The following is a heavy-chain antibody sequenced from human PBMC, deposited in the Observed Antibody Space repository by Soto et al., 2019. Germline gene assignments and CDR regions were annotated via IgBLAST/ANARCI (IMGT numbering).Heavy chain of an antibody. V-gene: IGHV1-8*01. J-gene: IGHJ4*02. Sequence: ASVKVSCKASGYTFTSYDINWVRQATGQGLEWMGWMNPNSGNTVYAQKFQGRVTMTTDTSTSTAYMELRSLRSDDTAVYYCARGHYYGSGSCPDDYWGQGTLVTVS. CDR1: GYTFTSYD. D-gene: IGHD3-10*01. CDR3: ARGHYYGSGSCPDDY. CDR2: MNPNSGNT.